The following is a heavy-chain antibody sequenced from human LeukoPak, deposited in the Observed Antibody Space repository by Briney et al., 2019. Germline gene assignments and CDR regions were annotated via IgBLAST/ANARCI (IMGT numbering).Heavy chain of an antibody. Sequence: SETLALTCSVSGDSISSYYWSWIRQPAGKGLEWIGHIYTSGSTTYYDSGSTDYNPSLKRRVTISVDTSKNQFSLKLSSVTAADTAVYYCARGWNSYSSSWDYWGQGTLVTVSS. CDR3: ARGWNSYSSSWDY. CDR1: GDSISSYY. D-gene: IGHD6-13*01. CDR2: IYTSGST. V-gene: IGHV4-4*07. J-gene: IGHJ4*02.